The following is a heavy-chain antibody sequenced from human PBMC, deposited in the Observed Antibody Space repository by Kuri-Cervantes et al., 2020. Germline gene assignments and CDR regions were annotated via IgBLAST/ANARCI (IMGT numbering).Heavy chain of an antibody. D-gene: IGHD6-19*01. Sequence: GESLKISCVFSGFTSTFALSWVRQARGKGPEWVSAINGGGSDTFYADSAKGRFTISRDNSKNTLYLQMNSLRAEDTAVYYCAIILTAYSSGWFDYWGQGTPVTVSS. CDR3: AIILTAYSSGWFDY. CDR1: GFTSTFA. CDR2: INGGGSDT. V-gene: IGHV3-23*01. J-gene: IGHJ4*02.